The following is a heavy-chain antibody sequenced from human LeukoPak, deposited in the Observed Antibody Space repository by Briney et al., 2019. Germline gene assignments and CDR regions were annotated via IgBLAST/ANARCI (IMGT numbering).Heavy chain of an antibody. CDR2: IYPGDSDT. D-gene: IGHD6-19*01. J-gene: IGHJ4*02. CDR3: ARTPRIAVAGTGVYFDY. V-gene: IGHV5-51*01. CDR1: GYSFTSYW. Sequence: GESLKISCKGSGYSFTSYWIGWVRQMPGKGLEWMGIIYPGDSDTRYSPSFQGQVTISADKSISTAYLQWSSLKASDTAMYYCARTPRIAVAGTGVYFDYWGQGTLVTVSS.